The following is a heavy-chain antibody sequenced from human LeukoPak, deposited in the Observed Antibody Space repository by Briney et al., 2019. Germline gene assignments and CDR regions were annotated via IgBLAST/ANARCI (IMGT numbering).Heavy chain of an antibody. CDR1: GGPISSYY. V-gene: IGHV4-59*13. CDR3: ARLTNMEKDVTPTYYMDV. D-gene: IGHD2-8*01. Sequence: SEPLSLTCTVSGGPISSYYWSWLRQPPGKGLEWIGYIYYSGSTNYHPSLKSRVTISVDTSKSQFSLKLSSVTAADTAVYYCARLTNMEKDVTPTYYMDVWGKGTTVTVSS. CDR2: IYYSGST. J-gene: IGHJ6*03.